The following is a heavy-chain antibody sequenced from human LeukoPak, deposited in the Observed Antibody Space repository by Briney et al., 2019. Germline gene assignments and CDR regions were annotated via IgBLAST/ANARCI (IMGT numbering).Heavy chain of an antibody. J-gene: IGHJ4*02. V-gene: IGHV3-7*01. Sequence: PGGSLRLSCAASGFTFNTDWMSWVRQAPGKGLEWVANIKEDGSKQYYVDSVKGRFTISRDNDKKTLYLQMNSLRAEDTAVYYCAKDGYNYYIDYWGQGTLVTVSS. CDR3: AKDGYNYYIDY. CDR1: GFTFNTDW. D-gene: IGHD5-24*01. CDR2: IKEDGSKQ.